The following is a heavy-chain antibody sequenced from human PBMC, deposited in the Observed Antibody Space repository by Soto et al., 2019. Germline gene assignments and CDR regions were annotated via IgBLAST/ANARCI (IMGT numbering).Heavy chain of an antibody. CDR1: GYSFTSYW. V-gene: IGHV5-51*01. Sequence: GESLKISCKGSGYSFTSYWLAWVRQMPGKGLEWMGSIYPGDSDTTYSPSFQGQVTISADKSITTAYLQGSSLKASDTAMYYCARLGGGPFEYWGQGALVTVSS. J-gene: IGHJ4*02. CDR3: ARLGGGPFEY. CDR2: IYPGDSDT. D-gene: IGHD3-16*01.